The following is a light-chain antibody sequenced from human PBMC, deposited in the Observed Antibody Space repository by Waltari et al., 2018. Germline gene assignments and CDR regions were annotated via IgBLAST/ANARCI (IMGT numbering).Light chain of an antibody. Sequence: SYELTQPPSMSVSPGQTARITCPGDVLPKNYAYWYQQKTVQAPVLVSYKDTERPSGIPDRFSGSSSGTTVTLTISRVQAEDEAHYYCQSADRSGTLFGGGTKLTVL. CDR2: KDT. CDR3: QSADRSGTL. V-gene: IGLV3-25*03. J-gene: IGLJ2*01. CDR1: VLPKNY.